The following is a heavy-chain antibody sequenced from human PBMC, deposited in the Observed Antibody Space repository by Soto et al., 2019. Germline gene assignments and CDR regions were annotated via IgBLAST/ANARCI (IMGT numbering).Heavy chain of an antibody. CDR3: ARGHYFDRRLDY. CDR1: GFAFSDYW. V-gene: IGHV3-7*03. Sequence: SLRLSCAASGFAFSDYWMSWVRQAPGHALDWVATIKQDESEKYYVDSGKGRFTVSRDTAKNSLYLQMNSLRVDDTAVYSCARGHYFDRRLDYGGQGALVTVSS. CDR2: IKQDESEK. J-gene: IGHJ4*02. D-gene: IGHD3-22*01.